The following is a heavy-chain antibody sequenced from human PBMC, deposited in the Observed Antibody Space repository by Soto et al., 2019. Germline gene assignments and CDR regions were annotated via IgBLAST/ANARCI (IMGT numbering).Heavy chain of an antibody. Sequence: VQLLESGGGLVQPGGSLRLSCEASGFTFSNYAMAWVRQTPGEGPEWVSTIGGGDDIFYAESVQGRFIISRDDSRSTMYLQMDNVRVEDTAIYFCAKDSISYNGIYDAFDVWGQGTVVTVSS. J-gene: IGHJ3*01. D-gene: IGHD3-3*02. V-gene: IGHV3-23*01. CDR3: AKDSISYNGIYDAFDV. CDR1: GFTFSNYA. CDR2: IGGGDDI.